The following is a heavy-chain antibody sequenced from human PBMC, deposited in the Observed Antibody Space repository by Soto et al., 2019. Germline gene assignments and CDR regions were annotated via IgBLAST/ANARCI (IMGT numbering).Heavy chain of an antibody. Sequence: SETLSLTCTVSGGSISSSSYYWGWIRQPPGKGLEWIGSIYYSGSTYYNPSLKSRVTISVDTSKNQFSLKLGSVTAADTAVYYCARHETLHGDYDHWGQGTLVTVSP. J-gene: IGHJ4*02. CDR1: GGSISSSSYY. CDR2: IYYSGST. D-gene: IGHD4-17*01. CDR3: ARHETLHGDYDH. V-gene: IGHV4-39*01.